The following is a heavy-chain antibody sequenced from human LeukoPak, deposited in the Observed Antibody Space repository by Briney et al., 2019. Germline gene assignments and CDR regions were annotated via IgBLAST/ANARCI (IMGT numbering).Heavy chain of an antibody. D-gene: IGHD2-2*01. CDR3: ARDTKYAFDN. CDR2: IDTSGSTQ. V-gene: IGHV3-11*04. J-gene: IGHJ4*02. CDR1: GFTFGDYF. Sequence: GGSLRLSCSPSGFTFGDYFMSWIRQAAGGGLGWISYIDTSGSTQYYTDSVQGRFTISGDKAKNSLYLQMNSLRVEDTAVYYCARDTKYAFDNWGQGTLVTVSS.